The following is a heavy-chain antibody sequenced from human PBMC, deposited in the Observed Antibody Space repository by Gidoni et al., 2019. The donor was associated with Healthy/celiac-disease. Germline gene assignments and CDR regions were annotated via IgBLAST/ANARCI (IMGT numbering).Heavy chain of an antibody. D-gene: IGHD5-12*01. J-gene: IGHJ4*02. CDR1: GFTFSDYY. Sequence: QVQLVESGGGLVMPGGSLSLSCAASGFTFSDYYMSWIRQAPGKGLEWVSYSSSSGSTIYDEDSVKGRFTISRDNAKNSLYLQMNSLRAEDTAVYYCAREMATIYNFDYWGQGTLVTVSS. V-gene: IGHV3-11*01. CDR3: AREMATIYNFDY. CDR2: SSSSGSTI.